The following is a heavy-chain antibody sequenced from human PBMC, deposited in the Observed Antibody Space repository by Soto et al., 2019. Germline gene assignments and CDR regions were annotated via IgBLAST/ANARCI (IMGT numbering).Heavy chain of an antibody. CDR3: AGGSGWISDT. J-gene: IGHJ5*02. CDR2: IKDDGGDE. Sequence: EVRLVESGGGLVQPGGSLRLSCAASGFTFSPYWMSWVRQAPGKGLEWVAIIKDDGGDELYLEAVRGRFTISRDNAKKSLYLAMDSLSVEDTAVYYCAGGSGWISDTWGQGTLVTVSS. CDR1: GFTFSPYW. D-gene: IGHD6-19*01. V-gene: IGHV3-7*05.